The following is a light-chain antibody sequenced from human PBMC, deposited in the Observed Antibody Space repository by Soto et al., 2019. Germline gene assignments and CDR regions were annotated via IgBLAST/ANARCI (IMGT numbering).Light chain of an antibody. Sequence: QSVLTQPASVSGSPGQSITISCTGTSSDVGGHDHVSWYQQHPGKVPKLMIYEVSNRPSGVSNRFSGSKSGDTASLTISGLQAEDEADYYCSSYTSSSTFVFGTGTKVTVL. J-gene: IGLJ1*01. CDR3: SSYTSSSTFV. CDR1: SSDVGGHDH. CDR2: EVS. V-gene: IGLV2-14*01.